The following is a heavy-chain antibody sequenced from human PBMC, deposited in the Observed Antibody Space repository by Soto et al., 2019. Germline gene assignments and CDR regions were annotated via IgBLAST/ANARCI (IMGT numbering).Heavy chain of an antibody. V-gene: IGHV5-51*01. J-gene: IGHJ5*02. CDR3: ARKDKSGYFNWFDP. CDR1: GYRFTSYW. Sequence: PGESLKISCRTSGYRFTSYWIAWVRQMPGKGLEWMGVIFPSDSDTRYSPSFQGQVTISADRSTSTVFLQWASLKASDTAVYFCARKDKSGYFNWFDPWGQGTLVTVSS. D-gene: IGHD3-22*01. CDR2: IFPSDSDT.